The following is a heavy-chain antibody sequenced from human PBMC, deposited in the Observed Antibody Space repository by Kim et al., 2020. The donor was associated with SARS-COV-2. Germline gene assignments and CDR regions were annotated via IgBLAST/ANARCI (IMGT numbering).Heavy chain of an antibody. CDR3: ARWAAGYYIHYYGMDV. J-gene: IGHJ6*02. Sequence: SETLSLTCTVSGGSISSGGYYWSWIRQHPGKGLEWIGYIYYSGSTYYNPSLKSRVTISVDTSKNQFSLKLSSVTAADTAVYYCARWAAGYYIHYYGMDVWGQGTTVTVSS. CDR1: GGSISSGGYY. V-gene: IGHV4-31*03. D-gene: IGHD3-3*01. CDR2: IYYSGST.